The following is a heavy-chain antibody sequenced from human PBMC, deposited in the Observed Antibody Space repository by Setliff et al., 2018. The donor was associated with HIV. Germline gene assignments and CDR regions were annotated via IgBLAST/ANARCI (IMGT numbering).Heavy chain of an antibody. D-gene: IGHD3-10*01. CDR3: ARGSLRGVLALGMDV. J-gene: IGHJ6*02. V-gene: IGHV3-48*03. CDR1: GFMFNIYE. Sequence: GGSLRLSCAASGFMFNIYEMNWVRQAPGKGLEWVSYISSGSVNIFYADSLKGRFTISRDNAKNSLYLQMNSLRAEDTAIYYCARGSLRGVLALGMDVWGQGTTVTVSS. CDR2: ISSGSVNI.